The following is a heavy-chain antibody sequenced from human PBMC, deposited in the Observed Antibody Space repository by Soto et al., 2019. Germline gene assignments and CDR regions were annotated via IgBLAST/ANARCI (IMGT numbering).Heavy chain of an antibody. J-gene: IGHJ4*02. CDR1: GGSISSYY. V-gene: IGHV4-59*08. D-gene: IGHD4-17*01. CDR3: ARLRGDYGVMSVDY. CDR2: IYYSGST. Sequence: SETLSLTCTVSGGSISSYYWSWIRQPPGKGLEWIGYIYYSGSTNYNPSLKSRVTISVDTSKNQFSLKLSSVTAADTAAYYCARLRGDYGVMSVDYWGQGTLVTVSS.